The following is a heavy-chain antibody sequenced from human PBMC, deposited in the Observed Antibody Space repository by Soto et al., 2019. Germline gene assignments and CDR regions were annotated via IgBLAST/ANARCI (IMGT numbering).Heavy chain of an antibody. CDR3: ARVITIFGVVPDPHDAFDV. CDR1: GYTFTSYD. Sequence: ASVKVSCKASGYTFTSYDINWVRQATGQGLEWMGWMNANSGNTDYAQKLQGRVTMTTDTSTSTAYMELSSLRSDDTAVYYCARVITIFGVVPDPHDAFDVWGQGTMVTV. CDR2: MNANSGNT. D-gene: IGHD3-3*01. J-gene: IGHJ3*01. V-gene: IGHV1-8*02.